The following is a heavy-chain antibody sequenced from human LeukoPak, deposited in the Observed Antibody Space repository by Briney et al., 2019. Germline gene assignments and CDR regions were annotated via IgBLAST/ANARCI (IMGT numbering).Heavy chain of an antibody. CDR1: GGSISSYY. V-gene: IGHV4-59*01. J-gene: IGHJ6*03. D-gene: IGHD3-3*01. Sequence: SETLSLTCTVSGGSISSYYWSWIRQPPGKGLEWIGYIYYSGSTNYNPSLKSRVTISVDTSKNQFSLKLSSVTAADTAVYYCARAGDFGVVTQAGDYYYYMDVWGKGTTVTVSS. CDR2: IYYSGST. CDR3: ARAGDFGVVTQAGDYYYYMDV.